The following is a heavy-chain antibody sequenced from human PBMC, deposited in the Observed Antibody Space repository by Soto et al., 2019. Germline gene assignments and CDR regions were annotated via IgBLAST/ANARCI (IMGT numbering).Heavy chain of an antibody. CDR1: GYTITSYG. CDR2: SSAYNGNT. V-gene: IGHV1-18*01. Sequence: GASVKVSCKDSGYTITSYGISWVRQAPGQGPEWMGWSSAYNGNTNYAQKLQGRVTMTTDTSTSTAYMELRSLRSDDTAVYYCARGDLSRDGYNLGYSGQGTLVTVSS. CDR3: ARGDLSRDGYNLGY. J-gene: IGHJ4*02. D-gene: IGHD5-12*01.